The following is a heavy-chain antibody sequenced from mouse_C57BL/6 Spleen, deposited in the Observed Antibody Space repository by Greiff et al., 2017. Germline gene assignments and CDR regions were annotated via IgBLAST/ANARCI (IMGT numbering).Heavy chain of an antibody. V-gene: IGHV1-26*01. J-gene: IGHJ4*01. Sequence: EVQLQQSGPELVKPGASVKISCKASGYTFTDYYMNWVKQSHGKSLEWIGDINPNNGGTSYNQKFKGKAKLTVAKSSSTAYMELRSLTSEDSAVYYCARGRGAMDYWGQGTSVTVSS. CDR1: GYTFTDYY. CDR3: ARGRGAMDY. CDR2: INPNNGGT.